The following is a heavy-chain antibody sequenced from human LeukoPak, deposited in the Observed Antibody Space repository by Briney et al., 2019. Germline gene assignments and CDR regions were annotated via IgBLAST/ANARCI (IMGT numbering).Heavy chain of an antibody. CDR2: ISWNSGSI. V-gene: IGHV3-9*01. CDR3: AKNKDIAAARAFDI. Sequence: PGRSLRLSCAASGFTFDDHAMHWVRQAPGKGLEWVSGISWNSGSIGYADSVKGRFTISRDNAKNALYLQMNSLRAEDTALYYCAKNKDIAAARAFDILGQGTMVTVSS. D-gene: IGHD6-13*01. J-gene: IGHJ3*02. CDR1: GFTFDDHA.